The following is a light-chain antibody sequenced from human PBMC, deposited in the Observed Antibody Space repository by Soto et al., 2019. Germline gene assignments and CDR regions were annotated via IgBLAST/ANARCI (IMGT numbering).Light chain of an antibody. CDR3: QQYGSAPQT. CDR1: QSVSSSY. J-gene: IGKJ1*01. Sequence: EIVLTQSPGTLSLSPGERATLSCRASQSVSSSYLARYQQKPGQAPRLLIYDASSRATGIPDRFSGSGSGTDFTLTISRLEPEDFAAYYCQQYGSAPQTFGQGNKVEIK. CDR2: DAS. V-gene: IGKV3-20*01.